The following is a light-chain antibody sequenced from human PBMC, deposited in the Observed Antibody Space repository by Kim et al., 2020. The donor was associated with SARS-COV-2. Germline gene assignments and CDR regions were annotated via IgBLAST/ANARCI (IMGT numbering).Light chain of an antibody. CDR2: STS. CDR1: TGAVTSGYY. J-gene: IGLJ2*01. V-gene: IGLV7-43*01. CDR3: LLYYGGAHLV. Sequence: QTVVTQEPSLTVSPGGTVTLTCASSTGAVTSGYYPNWFQQKPGQAPRALIYSTSNEHSWTPARFSGSLLGGKAALTLSGVQPEDEAEYYCLLYYGGAHLVFGGGTQLTVL.